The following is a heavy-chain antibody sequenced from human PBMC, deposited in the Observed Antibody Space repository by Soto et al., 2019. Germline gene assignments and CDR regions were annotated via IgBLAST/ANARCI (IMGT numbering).Heavy chain of an antibody. D-gene: IGHD5-18*01. CDR3: ARDDLYGYFFDI. V-gene: IGHV4-30-2*01. J-gene: IGHJ3*02. Sequence: SETLSLTCAVYGGSFSGYSWNWIRQPPGKGLEWIGYIYQSGSTSYNPSLKNRVTISVDRSKNQFSLKLSSVTAADTAVYYCARDDLYGYFFDIWGQGTMVTVSS. CDR2: IYQSGST. CDR1: GGSFSGYS.